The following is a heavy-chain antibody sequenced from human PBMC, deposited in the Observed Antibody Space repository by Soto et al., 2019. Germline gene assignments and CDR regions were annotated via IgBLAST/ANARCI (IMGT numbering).Heavy chain of an antibody. J-gene: IGHJ5*02. CDR3: AREPPRATAGLNYFDP. Sequence: QVQLVQSGTEVKKPGASVKVSCKTSGYTFTNFGISWVRQAPGQGPEWMGWISAFNGHTHHAQKFQGRVTLTTDTSTTTAFLELRSLRSDDTAVYYCAREPPRATAGLNYFDPWGQGTLVSVSS. V-gene: IGHV1-18*01. CDR2: ISAFNGHT. CDR1: GYTFTNFG. D-gene: IGHD6-13*01.